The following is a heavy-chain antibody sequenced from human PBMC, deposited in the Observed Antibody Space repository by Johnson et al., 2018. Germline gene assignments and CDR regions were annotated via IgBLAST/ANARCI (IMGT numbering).Heavy chain of an antibody. D-gene: IGHD3-9*01. CDR3: ARANYDILTGYYGAEYFQH. V-gene: IGHV1-46*01. CDR1: RYTFTGYY. CDR2: INPSGGST. Sequence: QLVQSGAEVKKPGATVKVSCKTSRYTFTGYYMHWVRQAPGQGLEWMGIINPSGGSTSYAQKFQGRVTMTRDTSTSTVYMELSSLRSEDTAVYYCARANYDILTGYYGAEYFQHWGQGTLVTVSS. J-gene: IGHJ1*01.